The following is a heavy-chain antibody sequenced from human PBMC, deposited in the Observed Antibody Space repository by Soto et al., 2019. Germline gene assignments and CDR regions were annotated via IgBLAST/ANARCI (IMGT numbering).Heavy chain of an antibody. CDR3: AKERVGGHHWFDP. J-gene: IGHJ5*01. V-gene: IGHV3-23*01. Sequence: GGSLRLSCAVSGFSFSIHDMTWVRQAPGKGLEWVSTIDNGGTTFYADSVKGRFTISRDNSKNTLYLQMNGLKVEDTAVYYCAKERVGGHHWFDPWGQGALVTVS. CDR2: IDNGGTT. CDR1: GFSFSIHD. D-gene: IGHD6-19*01.